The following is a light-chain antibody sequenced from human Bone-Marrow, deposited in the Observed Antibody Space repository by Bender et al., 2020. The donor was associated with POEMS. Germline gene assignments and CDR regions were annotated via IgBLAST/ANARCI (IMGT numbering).Light chain of an antibody. CDR2: GKN. CDR3: QSSDSSGRMVV. V-gene: IGLV3-19*01. CDR1: SLRTYS. J-gene: IGLJ3*02. Sequence: SSELTQDPAVSVALGQTVRITCQGDSLRTYSASWYQQKPGQAPVLVIYGKNNRPSGIPDRFSGSSSGTTVTLTISGVQAEDGADYYCQSSDSSGRMVVFGGGTKLTVL.